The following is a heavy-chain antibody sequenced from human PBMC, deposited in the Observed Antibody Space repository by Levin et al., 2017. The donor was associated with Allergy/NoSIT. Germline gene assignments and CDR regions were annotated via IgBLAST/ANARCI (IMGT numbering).Heavy chain of an antibody. CDR3: ARHGGRLHFFDS. CDR2: IHHTGSP. D-gene: IGHD2-15*01. Sequence: SETLSLTCTVSGDSISNFYWSWIRQPPGQRLEWIGYIHHTGSPTYNPSLKSPSRVSISIDTSTNQLFLRLNSVIAADAAGYYCARHGGRLHFFDSWGQGALVTVSS. V-gene: IGHV4-59*01. J-gene: IGHJ4*02. CDR1: GDSISNFY.